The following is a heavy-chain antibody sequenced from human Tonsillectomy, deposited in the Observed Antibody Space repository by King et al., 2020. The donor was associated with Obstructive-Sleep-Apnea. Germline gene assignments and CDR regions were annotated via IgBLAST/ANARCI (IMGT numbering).Heavy chain of an antibody. CDR2: ISYDGSNN. CDR3: ARDRPLVPYSGYDDAFDI. J-gene: IGHJ3*02. V-gene: IGHV3-30-3*01. Sequence: VQLVESGGGVVQPGRSLRLSCAASGFPFSSYAMHWVRQAPGRGLAWVALISYDGSNNYYADSVKGRFTISRDNSKNTLYLQMNSLRPEDTAVYYCARDRPLVPYSGYDDAFDIWGQGTMVTVSS. D-gene: IGHD5-12*01. CDR1: GFPFSSYA.